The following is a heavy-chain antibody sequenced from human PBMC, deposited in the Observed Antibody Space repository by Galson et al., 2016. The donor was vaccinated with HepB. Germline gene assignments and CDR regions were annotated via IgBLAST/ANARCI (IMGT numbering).Heavy chain of an antibody. CDR3: VKDPFLYYGRDV. CDR1: GFSFSSYS. V-gene: IGHV3-64D*06. D-gene: IGHD3-3*02. CDR2: INHDGGGS. Sequence: SLRLSCAASGFSFSSYSMHWVRQTPGKGLEYVSAINHDGGGSYYADSVKGRFTISRDNSKNTLFLQMSSLRVEDTAVYYCVKDPFLYYGRDVGGQGTTVTVSS. J-gene: IGHJ6*02.